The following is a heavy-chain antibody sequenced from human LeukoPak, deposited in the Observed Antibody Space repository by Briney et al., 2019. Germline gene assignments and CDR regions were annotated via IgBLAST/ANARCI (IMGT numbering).Heavy chain of an antibody. CDR1: GDSIGNTTFY. Sequence: SETLFLTCTVSGDSIGNTTFYWAWIRQPPGKGLEWIGTFSYNGDTYYNPSLKSRVTLSIDTSNNHFSLKLTSVTAADTAIYYCARHGVTTTAYYWDWGQGTLVTVSS. D-gene: IGHD3-9*01. CDR3: ARHGVTTTAYYWD. CDR2: FSYNGDT. V-gene: IGHV4-39*01. J-gene: IGHJ4*02.